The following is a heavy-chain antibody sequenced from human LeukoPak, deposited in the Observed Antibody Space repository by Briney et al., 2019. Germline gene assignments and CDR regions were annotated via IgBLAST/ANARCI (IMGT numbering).Heavy chain of an antibody. CDR1: GFTFSSYS. D-gene: IGHD6-19*01. V-gene: IGHV3-21*01. CDR3: ARVAVAVNNWFDP. CDR2: ISSSSYI. J-gene: IGHJ5*02. Sequence: GGSLRLSCAASGFTFSSYSMNWVRQAPGKGLEWVSSISSSSYIYYADSVKGRLTISRDNAKNSLYLQMNSLRAEDTAVYYCARVAVAVNNWFDPWGQGTLVTVSS.